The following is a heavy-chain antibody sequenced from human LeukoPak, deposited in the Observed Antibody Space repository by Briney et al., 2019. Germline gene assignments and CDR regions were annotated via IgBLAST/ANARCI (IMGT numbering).Heavy chain of an antibody. CDR3: ARITYDFWSGYYMPDDP. Sequence: ASVKVSCKASRYTFTNYGISWVRQAPGQGREWMGWISIYNGNTDYAQKLRGRVNMNTDTSTSTAYMELRSLRSDDTAVYYCARITYDFWSGYYMPDDPWGQGTLVTVSS. D-gene: IGHD3-3*01. CDR2: ISIYNGNT. J-gene: IGHJ5*02. CDR1: RYTFTNYG. V-gene: IGHV1-18*01.